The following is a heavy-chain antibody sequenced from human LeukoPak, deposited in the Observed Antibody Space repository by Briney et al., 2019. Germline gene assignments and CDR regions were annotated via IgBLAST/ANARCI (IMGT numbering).Heavy chain of an antibody. V-gene: IGHV3-30-3*01. D-gene: IGHD6-13*01. CDR3: ARDGIAAAGFDY. CDR2: ISYDGSNK. Sequence: GGSLRLSCAASGFTFSSYAMHWVRQAPGKGLEWVAVISYDGSNKYYADSVKGRFTISRDNSKNTLYPRMNSLRAEDTAVYYCARDGIAAAGFDYWGQGTLVTVSS. J-gene: IGHJ4*02. CDR1: GFTFSSYA.